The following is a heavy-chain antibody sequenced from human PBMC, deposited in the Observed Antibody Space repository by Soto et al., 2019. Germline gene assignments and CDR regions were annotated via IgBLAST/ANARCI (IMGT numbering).Heavy chain of an antibody. D-gene: IGHD1-1*01. J-gene: IGHJ4*02. CDR3: AGLNWNFVF. V-gene: IGHV3-23*01. CDR1: GFTFSDYA. CDR2: ISDTGAKT. Sequence: EVQLLESGGGLVQPGGSLRLSCAVSGFTFSDYAMSWVRQAPGKGLEWVSSISDTGAKTYYADSVKGRFTISRDNSKNTLFVQMDSLRAEDTAVYYGAGLNWNFVFWGQGTLLTVSS.